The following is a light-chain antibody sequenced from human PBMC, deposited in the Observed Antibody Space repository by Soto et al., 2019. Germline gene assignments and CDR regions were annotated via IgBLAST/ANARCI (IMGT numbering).Light chain of an antibody. CDR1: QSLLHSDGYNY. Sequence: DIVMTQSPLSLPVSPGEPASISCMSSQSLLHSDGYNYLDWYLQKPGQSPQLLISLGSNRASGVPDRFSGSGSGTDFTLKISSVEAEDVGVYYCMQALRIPWTFGQGTKEDIK. J-gene: IGKJ1*01. CDR3: MQALRIPWT. CDR2: LGS. V-gene: IGKV2-28*01.